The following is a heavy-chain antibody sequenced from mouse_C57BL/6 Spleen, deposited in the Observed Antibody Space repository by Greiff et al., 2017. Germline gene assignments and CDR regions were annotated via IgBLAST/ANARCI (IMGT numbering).Heavy chain of an antibody. CDR3: SRHITVVDYYAMDY. J-gene: IGHJ4*01. D-gene: IGHD1-1*01. CDR2: IDPSDSYT. V-gene: IGHV1-59*01. CDR1: GYTFTSYW. Sequence: QVQLQQPGAELVRPGTSVKLSCKASGYTFTSYWMHWVKQRPGQGLEWIGVIDPSDSYTNYNQKFKGKATLTVDTSSSTAYMQLSSLTSEDSAVYYCSRHITVVDYYAMDYWGQGTSVTVSS.